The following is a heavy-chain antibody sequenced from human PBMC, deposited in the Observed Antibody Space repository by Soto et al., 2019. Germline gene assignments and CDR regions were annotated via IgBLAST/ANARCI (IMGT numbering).Heavy chain of an antibody. J-gene: IGHJ4*02. Sequence: QGQLMQSGAEVKKPGASVKLSCRASGYTLTTNYMHWVRQAPGQRPEWVAMNNPRSGGNTNYAQKFRGRVTATSDPSTSTVYMELSSLSSDDTAVYYCARGEVSSSGWSFDLWGQGTLVTVSS. CDR2: NNPRSGGNT. CDR1: GYTLTTNY. V-gene: IGHV1-46*03. CDR3: ARGEVSSSGWSFDL. D-gene: IGHD6-19*01.